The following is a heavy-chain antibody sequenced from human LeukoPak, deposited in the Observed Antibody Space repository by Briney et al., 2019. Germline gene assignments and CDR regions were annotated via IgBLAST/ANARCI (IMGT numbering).Heavy chain of an antibody. CDR1: GYTFTSYG. V-gene: IGHV1-18*01. D-gene: IGHD2-15*01. J-gene: IGHJ5*02. CDR3: ARKYCSGGSCYTSGDWFDP. CDR2: ISAYNGNT. Sequence: ASVNVSCKASGYTFTSYGISWVRQAPGQGLEWMGWISAYNGNTNYAQKLQGRVTMTTDTSTSTAYMELRSLRSDDTAVYYCARKYCSGGSCYTSGDWFDPWGQGTLVTVSS.